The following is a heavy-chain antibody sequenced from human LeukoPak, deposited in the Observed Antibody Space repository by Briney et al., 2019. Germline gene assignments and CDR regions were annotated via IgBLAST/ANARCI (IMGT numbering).Heavy chain of an antibody. J-gene: IGHJ4*02. CDR3: ARGGREGYNSFAY. CDR2: IHDSGTT. Sequence: SETLSLTCTVSGGSISTYYWSWIRQPPGKGLKWIGYIHDSGTTSYNPSLKSRVTISVDMSENQLSLRLTSVSAAGTAIYYCARGGREGYNSFAYWGQGTLVTVSS. D-gene: IGHD5-24*01. CDR1: GGSISTYY. V-gene: IGHV4-59*01.